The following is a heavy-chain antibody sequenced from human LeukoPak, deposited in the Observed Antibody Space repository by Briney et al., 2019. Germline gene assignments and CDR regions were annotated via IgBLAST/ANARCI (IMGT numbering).Heavy chain of an antibody. D-gene: IGHD3-22*01. J-gene: IGHJ4*02. CDR2: IYYSGST. CDR1: GGSISSGDYY. Sequence: PSQTLSLTCTVSGGSISSGDYYWSWIRQPPGKGLEWIGYIYYSGSTYYNPSLKSRVTISVDTSKNQFSLKLSSVTAADTAVYYCARDPFNYYDSSGLDYWGQGTLVTVSS. CDR3: ARDPFNYYDSSGLDY. V-gene: IGHV4-30-4*01.